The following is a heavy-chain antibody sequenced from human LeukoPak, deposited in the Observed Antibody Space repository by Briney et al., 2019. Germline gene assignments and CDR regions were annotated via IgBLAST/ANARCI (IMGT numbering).Heavy chain of an antibody. CDR3: ARDPRPSGDAFDI. J-gene: IGHJ3*02. V-gene: IGHV3-11*06. CDR2: ISSSSSYI. Sequence: GGSLRLSCAASGFTFSDYYMSWIRQAPGKGLEWVSYISSSSSYIYYADSVKGRFTISRDNAKNSLYLQMNSLRAEDTAVYYCARDPRPSGDAFDIWGQGTMVTVSS. CDR1: GFTFSDYY.